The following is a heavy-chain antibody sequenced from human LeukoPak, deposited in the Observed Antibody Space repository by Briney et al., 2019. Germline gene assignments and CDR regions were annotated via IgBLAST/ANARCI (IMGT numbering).Heavy chain of an antibody. CDR2: ISPYNGKT. CDR3: ARGLGTYPEIPLDY. D-gene: IGHD3-16*02. CDR1: GYTFTSYG. Sequence: ASVKVSCKASGYTFTSYGISWVRQAPGQGLEWMGWISPYNGKTNYPQKLKGRVTMTTDTSTSTAYMELRSLRSDDTAVFYCARGLGTYPEIPLDYWGQGTLVTVSS. J-gene: IGHJ4*02. V-gene: IGHV1-18*01.